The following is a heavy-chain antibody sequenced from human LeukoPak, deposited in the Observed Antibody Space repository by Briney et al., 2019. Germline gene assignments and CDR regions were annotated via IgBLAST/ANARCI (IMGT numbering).Heavy chain of an antibody. Sequence: GGSLRLSCAASGFTFSSYWMNWVRQAPGKGLEWVANIKQDGSEKYYVDSVKGRLTISRDNAKNSLYVQMNNLRAEDTAVYYCGRVRCTTTTCWGALYFDYWGQGTLVTVSS. CDR1: GFTFSSYW. D-gene: IGHD2-2*01. V-gene: IGHV3-7*01. CDR3: GRVRCTTTTCWGALYFDY. CDR2: IKQDGSEK. J-gene: IGHJ4*02.